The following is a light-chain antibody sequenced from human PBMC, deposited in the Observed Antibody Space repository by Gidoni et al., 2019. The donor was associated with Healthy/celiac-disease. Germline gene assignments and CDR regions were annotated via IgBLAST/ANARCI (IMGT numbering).Light chain of an antibody. J-gene: IGKJ1*01. CDR3: QQYNNWPGT. Sequence: IVMTQSPATLSVSPGERATLSCRASQSVSSNLAWYQQKPGQAPRLLIYGASTRATGIPARFSGSGSGTEFTLTISSLQSEDFAVYYCQQYNNWPGTLGQGTKVEIK. V-gene: IGKV3-15*01. CDR2: GAS. CDR1: QSVSSN.